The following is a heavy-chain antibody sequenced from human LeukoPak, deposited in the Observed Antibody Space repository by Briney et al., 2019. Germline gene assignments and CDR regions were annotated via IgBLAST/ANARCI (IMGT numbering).Heavy chain of an antibody. D-gene: IGHD6-19*01. J-gene: IGHJ4*02. CDR3: ARAGQWLVPRFEGY. Sequence: ASVKVSCKASGYTFTSYGISWVRQAPGQGLEWMGWISAYSGNTNYAQKLQGRVTMTTDTSTSTAYMKLRSLRSDDTAVYYCARAGQWLVPRFEGYWGQGTLVTVSS. CDR2: ISAYSGNT. CDR1: GYTFTSYG. V-gene: IGHV1-18*01.